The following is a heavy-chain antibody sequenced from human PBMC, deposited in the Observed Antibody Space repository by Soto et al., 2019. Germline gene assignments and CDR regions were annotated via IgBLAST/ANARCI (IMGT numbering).Heavy chain of an antibody. D-gene: IGHD3-3*01. CDR1: GGSFSGYY. J-gene: IGHJ5*02. Sequence: SETLSLTCAVYGGSFSGYYWSWIRQPPGKGLEWIGEINHSGSTNYNPSLESRVTISVDRSKNQVSLRLSSVTAADTAVYYCARGPFTIFGVDKNNWFDPWGQGTLVT. V-gene: IGHV4-34*01. CDR3: ARGPFTIFGVDKNNWFDP. CDR2: INHSGST.